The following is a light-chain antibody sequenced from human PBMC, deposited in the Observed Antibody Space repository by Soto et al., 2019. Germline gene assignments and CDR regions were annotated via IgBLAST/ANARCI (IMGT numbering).Light chain of an antibody. CDR2: WAS. V-gene: IGKV4-1*01. J-gene: IGKJ1*01. CDR3: QQYYSTPQT. Sequence: DIVMTQSPDSLAVSLGERATINCKSSQSVLYSSKNKNYLAWYQQKPGQPPKLLIYWASTRESGVPDRFSGSGCETDFTLTISSLQAEDVAVYYFQQYYSTPQTFGQGTKVEIK. CDR1: QSVLYSSKNKNY.